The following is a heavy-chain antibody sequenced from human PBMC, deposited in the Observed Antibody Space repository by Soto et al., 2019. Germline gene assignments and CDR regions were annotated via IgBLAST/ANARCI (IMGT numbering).Heavy chain of an antibody. Sequence: EVQLLESGGGLVQPGGSPRLSCAASGFTFSSYAMSWVRQAPGKGLEWVSTLSGSGGSTYYADSVKGRFTISRDNSKNTLFLQMNSLRAEDTAVYYCAKGRDDYDRSGYHTSFDYWGQGTLVTVSS. CDR1: GFTFSSYA. J-gene: IGHJ4*02. CDR3: AKGRDDYDRSGYHTSFDY. D-gene: IGHD3-22*01. V-gene: IGHV3-23*01. CDR2: LSGSGGST.